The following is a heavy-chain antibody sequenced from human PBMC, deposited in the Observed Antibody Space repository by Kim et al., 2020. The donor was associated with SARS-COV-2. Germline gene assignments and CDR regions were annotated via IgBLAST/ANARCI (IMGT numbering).Heavy chain of an antibody. V-gene: IGHV5-51*01. CDR3: ARQADIAARPGDNFDY. D-gene: IGHD6-6*01. Sequence: SFQGQVTIAADKSISTAYLQWSSLKASDTAMYYCARQADIAARPGDNFDYWGQGTLVTVSS. J-gene: IGHJ4*02.